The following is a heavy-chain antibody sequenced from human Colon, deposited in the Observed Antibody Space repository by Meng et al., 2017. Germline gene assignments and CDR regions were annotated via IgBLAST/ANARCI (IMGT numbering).Heavy chain of an antibody. CDR2: INHSGST. CDR1: GGSFSGYY. D-gene: IGHD6-19*01. CDR3: ARERLSSGWYGGRWFDP. J-gene: IGHJ5*02. V-gene: IGHV4-34*01. Sequence: QVQQKQWGAGRLKSSGTLFLHCAVYGGSFSGYYWSWIRQPPGKGLEWIGEINHSGSTNYNPSLKSRVTISVDTSKNQFSLKLSSVTAADTAVYYCARERLSSGWYGGRWFDPWGQGTLVTVSS.